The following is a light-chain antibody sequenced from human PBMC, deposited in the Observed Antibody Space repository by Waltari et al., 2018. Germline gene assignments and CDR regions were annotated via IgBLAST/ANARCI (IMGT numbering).Light chain of an antibody. CDR1: SSDVGGYNF. CDR2: EVN. J-gene: IGLJ2*01. CDR3: SSYTRHETGI. Sequence: QSALTQPASVSGSPGQSITISCTGTSSDVGGYNFVSWYQQHPGKVPKLIIYEVNNRPSGVSNRFYGSKSGNTASLTISGLQAEDEADYYCSSYTRHETGIFGGGTKLTVL. V-gene: IGLV2-14*01.